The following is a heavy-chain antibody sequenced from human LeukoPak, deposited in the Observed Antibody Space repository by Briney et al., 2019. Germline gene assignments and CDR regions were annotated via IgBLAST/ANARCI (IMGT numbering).Heavy chain of an antibody. J-gene: IGHJ4*02. CDR1: GFTVSSNY. D-gene: IGHD5-12*01. Sequence: GGSLRLSCAASGFTVSSNYMSWVRQAPGKGLEWVSVIYSGGSTYYADSVKGRFTISRGNSKNTLYLQMNSLRAEDTAVYYCARSKWPRGSFDYWGQGTLVTVSS. CDR3: ARSKWPRGSFDY. V-gene: IGHV3-66*01. CDR2: IYSGGST.